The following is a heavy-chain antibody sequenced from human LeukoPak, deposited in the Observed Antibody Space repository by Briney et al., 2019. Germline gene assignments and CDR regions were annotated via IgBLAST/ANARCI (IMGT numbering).Heavy chain of an antibody. D-gene: IGHD3-3*02. Sequence: PSETLSLTCTVSGGSISISSYYWGWIRQPPGKGLEWVSDISGSGGNTYYADSVKGRFTISRDNSKNTLYLQMDSLRADDTAVYYCAKAAFSRTSYFDYWGQGTLVTASS. CDR2: ISGSGGNT. V-gene: IGHV3-23*01. J-gene: IGHJ4*02. CDR1: GGSISISSYY. CDR3: AKAAFSRTSYFDY.